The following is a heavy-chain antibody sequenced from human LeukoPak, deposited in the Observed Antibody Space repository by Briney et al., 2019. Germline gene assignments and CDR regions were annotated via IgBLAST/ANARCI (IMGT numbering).Heavy chain of an antibody. CDR3: ARVPQLEMATYYYGMDV. D-gene: IGHD5-24*01. J-gene: IGHJ6*02. V-gene: IGHV1-69*02. CDR2: IIPILGIA. Sequence: ASVKVSCKASGGTFSSYTISWVRQAPGQGLEWMGRIIPILGIANYAQKFQGRVTITADKSTSTAYMELSSLRSGDTAVYYCARVPQLEMATYYYGMDVWGQGTTVTVSS. CDR1: GGTFSSYT.